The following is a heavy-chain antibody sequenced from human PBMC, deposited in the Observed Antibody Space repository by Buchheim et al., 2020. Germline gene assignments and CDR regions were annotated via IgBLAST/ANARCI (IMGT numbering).Heavy chain of an antibody. Sequence: QVQLQESGPGLVKPSETLSLTCTVSGGSISTYYCSWIRQPPGKGLEWIGYIFYSGSTNYNPSLKSRVTISVDTSKNQFSLKLSSVTAADTAVYYCAKIDYIVGATGFDYWGQGTL. J-gene: IGHJ4*02. CDR1: GGSISTYY. V-gene: IGHV4-59*01. CDR2: IFYSGST. CDR3: AKIDYIVGATGFDY. D-gene: IGHD1-26*01.